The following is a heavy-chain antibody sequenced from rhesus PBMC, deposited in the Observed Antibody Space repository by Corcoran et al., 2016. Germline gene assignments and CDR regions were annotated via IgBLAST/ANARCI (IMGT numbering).Heavy chain of an antibody. J-gene: IGHJ5-2*02. V-gene: IGHV4-127*01. CDR3: AIGGSIVVVITINSLDV. CDR2: IGGRSGST. Sequence: QVQLQESGPGVVKPSETLSLTCAVSGGSISGYYLWSWIRQPPGKGLEWIGYIGGRSGSTSYTPSLQNRVTISKDTSKNQFSLKLSSWTAADTAVYYCAIGGSIVVVITINSLDVWGRGVLVTVSS. D-gene: IGHD3-16*01. CDR1: GGSISGYY.